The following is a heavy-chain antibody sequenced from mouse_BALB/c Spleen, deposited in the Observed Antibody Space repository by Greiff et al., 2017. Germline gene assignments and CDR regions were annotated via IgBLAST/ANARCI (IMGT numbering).Heavy chain of an antibody. V-gene: IGHV5-6*01. J-gene: IGHJ3*01. CDR1: GFTFSSYG. CDR3: ARKLGPGFAY. Sequence: EVQRVESGGDLVKPGGSLKLSCAASGFTFSSYGMSWVRQTPDKRLEWVATISSGGSYTYYPDSVKGRFTISRDNAKNTLYLQMSSLKSEDTAMYYCARKLGPGFAYWGQGTLVTVSA. CDR2: ISSGGSYT. D-gene: IGHD4-1*01.